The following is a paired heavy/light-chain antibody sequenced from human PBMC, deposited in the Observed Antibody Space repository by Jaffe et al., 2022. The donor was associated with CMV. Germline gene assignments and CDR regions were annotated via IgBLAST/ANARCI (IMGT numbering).Heavy chain of an antibody. V-gene: IGHV3-7*03. D-gene: IGHD3-16*02. CDR1: GFTFSRYW. J-gene: IGHJ4*02. CDR2: IKQDGSEE. CDR3: ARGDDVWGSYHLFTFTY. Sequence: DVQLVESGGGLVQPGGSLRLSCAVSGFTFSRYWMSWVRQAPGKGLEWVANIKQDGSEEYYVDSVKGRFTISRDNAKNSLYLQMNSLRAEDTAVYFCARGDDVWGSYHLFTFTYCGQGTLVTVSS.
Light chain of an antibody. V-gene: IGKV1-5*03. CDR3: QQYNTYPIT. Sequence: DIQMTQSPSTLSASVGDRVTITCRASQTIRTWLAWYQQKPGKAPNLLIYKASNLESGVPARFSGSGYGTEFTLTISSLQPDDFAIYYCQQYNTYPITFGEGTRLEIK. CDR2: KAS. J-gene: IGKJ5*01. CDR1: QTIRTW.